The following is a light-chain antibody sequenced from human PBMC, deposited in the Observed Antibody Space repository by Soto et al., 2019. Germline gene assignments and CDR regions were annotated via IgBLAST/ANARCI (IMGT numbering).Light chain of an antibody. J-gene: IGLJ1*01. Sequence: LTQPASVSGSPGQTITISCTGTSSDVGGYDYVSWHQQHPGKAPKLMIYDVSKRPSGVSNRFSGSKSGNTASLTISGLQAEDEADYYCSSKRGSTGVFGTGTKVTVL. CDR3: SSKRGSTGV. CDR1: SSDVGGYDY. CDR2: DVS. V-gene: IGLV2-14*01.